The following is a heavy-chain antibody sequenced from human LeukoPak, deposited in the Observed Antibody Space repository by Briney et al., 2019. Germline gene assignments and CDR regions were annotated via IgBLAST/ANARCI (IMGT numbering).Heavy chain of an antibody. D-gene: IGHD2/OR15-2a*01. V-gene: IGHV1-2*02. J-gene: IGHJ3*02. CDR1: GYTFTGYY. CDR2: INPNSGGT. Sequence: ASVKVSCKASGYTFTGYYMHWVRQAPGQGLEWMGWINPNSGGTNYAQKFQGRVTMTRDTSASTAYMELSSLRSDDMAVYYCAISNIGTSRNSFDIWGQGTMVTVSS. CDR3: AISNIGTSRNSFDI.